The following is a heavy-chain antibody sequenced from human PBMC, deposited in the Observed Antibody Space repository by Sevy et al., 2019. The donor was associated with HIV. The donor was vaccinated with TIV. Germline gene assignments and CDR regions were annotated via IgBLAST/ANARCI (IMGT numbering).Heavy chain of an antibody. J-gene: IGHJ4*02. D-gene: IGHD6-13*01. Sequence: GGSLRLSCVASGFTFPIYSVLWVRQAPGKGLEWLALISYDGNYKYYADSVKGRFTISRDNSNNILYLQMNSLRAEDTAVYYCAKIPYSSSWYVDYWGQGTLVTVSS. CDR2: ISYDGNYK. CDR3: AKIPYSSSWYVDY. CDR1: GFTFPIYS. V-gene: IGHV3-30*18.